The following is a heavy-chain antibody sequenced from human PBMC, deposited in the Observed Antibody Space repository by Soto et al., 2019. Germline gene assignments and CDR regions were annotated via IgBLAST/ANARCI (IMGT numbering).Heavy chain of an antibody. J-gene: IGHJ6*02. CDR1: GFPFTSSA. Sequence: SVKVSVNASGFPFTSSALQLVRQARGQRLEWIGWIVVGSGNTNYAQKFQERVTITRDMSTSTAYMELSSLRSEDTAVYYCAADSARFGEIFTADVWGQGTPVTVSS. CDR2: IVVGSGNT. CDR3: AADSARFGEIFTADV. D-gene: IGHD3-10*01. V-gene: IGHV1-58*01.